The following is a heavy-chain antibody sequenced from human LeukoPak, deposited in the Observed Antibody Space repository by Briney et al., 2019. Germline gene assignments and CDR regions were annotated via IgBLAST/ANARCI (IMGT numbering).Heavy chain of an antibody. CDR1: GFTFSSYS. CDR2: ISSTSIYK. Sequence: GGSLRLSCAASGFTFSSYSMNWVRQAPGKGLEWVSSISSTSIYKYYADSVKGRFTISRDNAKDSLLLQMNSLRAEDTAIYYCARDPRIYCTNGICRDDYFDNWGQGTLVTVSS. V-gene: IGHV3-21*01. D-gene: IGHD2-8*01. J-gene: IGHJ4*02. CDR3: ARDPRIYCTNGICRDDYFDN.